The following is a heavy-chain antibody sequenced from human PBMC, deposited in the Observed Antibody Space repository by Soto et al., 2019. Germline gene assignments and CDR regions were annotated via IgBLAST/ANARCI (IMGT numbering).Heavy chain of an antibody. D-gene: IGHD1-26*01. Sequence: QLQLQESGPGLVKPSETLSLTCTVSGGSISSSSYYWGWIRQPPGKGLEWIGSIYYSGSTYYNPSLKSRVTISVDTSKNQYSLKLSSVTAADTAVYYCARHIKPARYSGSYYVWGGAHYYYGMDVWGQGTTVTVSS. CDR3: ARHIKPARYSGSYYVWGGAHYYYGMDV. CDR2: IYYSGST. J-gene: IGHJ6*02. CDR1: GGSISSSSYY. V-gene: IGHV4-39*01.